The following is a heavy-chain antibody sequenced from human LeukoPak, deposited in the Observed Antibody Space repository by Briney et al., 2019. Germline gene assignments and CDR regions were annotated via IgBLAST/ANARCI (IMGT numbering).Heavy chain of an antibody. D-gene: IGHD3-10*01. Sequence: SETLSLTCTASGGSISSYYWSWIRQPPGKGLEWIGYIYYSGSTNYNPSLKSRVTVSVDTSKNQFSLKLSSVTAADTAVYYCARGNIWFGGPVDPWGQGTLVTVSS. J-gene: IGHJ5*02. CDR1: GGSISSYY. CDR2: IYYSGST. CDR3: ARGNIWFGGPVDP. V-gene: IGHV4-59*01.